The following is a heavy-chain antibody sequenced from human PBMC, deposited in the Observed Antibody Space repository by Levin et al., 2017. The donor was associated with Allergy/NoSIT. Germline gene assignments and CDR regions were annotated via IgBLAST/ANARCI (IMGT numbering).Heavy chain of an antibody. J-gene: IGHJ4*02. CDR1: GGSIRGGRYS. CDR2: ISSGRST. CDR3: ATGPSGFDY. V-gene: IGHV4-39*01. Sequence: SCNVSGGSIRGGRYSWGWIRQPPEKGLEWIGTISSGRSTYYNPSFNSRLTISLDTSKNLFSLKLDSLTAADTAVYYCATGPSGFDYWGQGTLVTVSS. D-gene: IGHD1-26*01.